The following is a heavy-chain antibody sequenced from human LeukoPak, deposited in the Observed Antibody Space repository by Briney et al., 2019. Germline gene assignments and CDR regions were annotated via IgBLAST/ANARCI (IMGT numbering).Heavy chain of an antibody. CDR1: GFTFSSYW. D-gene: IGHD1/OR15-1a*01. V-gene: IGHV3-74*01. J-gene: IGHJ4*02. CDR2: INTDGSST. CDR3: ARVPGITGTPLWD. Sequence: QPGGSLRLSCAASGFTFSSYWMHWVRQAPGKGLVWVSRINTDGSSTSYADSVKGRFTISRDNAKNTLYLQMNSLRAEDTAVYYCARVPGITGTPLWDWGQGTLVTVSS.